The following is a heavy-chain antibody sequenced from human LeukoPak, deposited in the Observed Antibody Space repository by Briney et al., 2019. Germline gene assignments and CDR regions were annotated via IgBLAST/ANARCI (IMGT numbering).Heavy chain of an antibody. V-gene: IGHV5-51*01. CDR2: IYPDDSDT. J-gene: IGHJ4*02. D-gene: IGHD3-22*01. CDR3: ATRYNYYDSSGYYYFDY. Sequence: GESLKISCQGSGYSFTTYWIGWVRQMPGKGLEWMGIIYPDDSDTRYSPSFQGQVTISADKSISTAYLQWSSLKASDTAMYYCATRYNYYDSSGYYYFDYWGQGTLVTVSS. CDR1: GYSFTTYW.